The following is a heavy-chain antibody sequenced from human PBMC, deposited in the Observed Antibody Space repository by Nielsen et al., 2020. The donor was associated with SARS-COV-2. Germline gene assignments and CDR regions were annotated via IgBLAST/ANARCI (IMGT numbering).Heavy chain of an antibody. CDR1: GFSFSNAW. J-gene: IGHJ4*02. D-gene: IGHD3-3*01. V-gene: IGHV3-15*01. Sequence: GGSLRLSCAASGFSFSNAWMSWVRQAPGKGLEWVGRIKRKTDGGATDYAAPVKGRFTISRDDSRNTLYLQMNSLRAEDTAVYHCAKDVWSGAHQIGPDYWGQGTLVTVSS. CDR2: IKRKTDGGAT. CDR3: AKDVWSGAHQIGPDY.